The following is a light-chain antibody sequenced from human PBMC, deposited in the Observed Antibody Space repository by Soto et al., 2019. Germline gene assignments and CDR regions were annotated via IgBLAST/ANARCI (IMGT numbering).Light chain of an antibody. Sequence: QPALTQPASVSGSLGQSITISCTGTSTDVGGYNFVSWYQQHPDKAPKLLIYEVTNRPSGVSNRFSGSKSGNTASLTISGLQAEDEADYSCRSYTSTGTPVFGTGIKSPX. J-gene: IGLJ1*01. CDR2: EVT. V-gene: IGLV2-14*01. CDR1: STDVGGYNF. CDR3: RSYTSTGTPV.